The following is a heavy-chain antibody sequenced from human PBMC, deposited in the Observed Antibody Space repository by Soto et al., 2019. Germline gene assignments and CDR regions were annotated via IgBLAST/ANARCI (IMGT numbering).Heavy chain of an antibody. J-gene: IGHJ5*02. CDR2: ISYDGSNK. CDR1: GFTFSSYG. D-gene: IGHD3-3*02. V-gene: IGHV3-30*18. CDR3: AKPKIASLNWFDP. Sequence: GGSLRLSCAASGFTFSSYGMHWVRQAPGKGLEWVAVISYDGSNKYYADSVKGRFTISRDNSKNTLYLQMNSLRAEDTAVYYCAKPKIASLNWFDPWGQGTLVTVSS.